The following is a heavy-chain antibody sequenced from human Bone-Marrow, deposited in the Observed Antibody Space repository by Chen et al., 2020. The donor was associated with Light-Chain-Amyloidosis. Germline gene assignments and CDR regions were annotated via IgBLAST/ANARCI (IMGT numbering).Heavy chain of an antibody. J-gene: IGHJ4*02. CDR1: GNTFTNYA. V-gene: IGHV1-3*01. CDR2: INAGDGNT. CDR3: ARDRFYGSGSYYIFDY. D-gene: IGHD3-10*01. Sequence: QVQLVQSGAEVKKPGASVKVSCKASGNTFTNYALHWVRQAPGQRLEWMGWINAGDGNTKYSQKFQGRVTITRDTSASIAYMELSSLRSEDTAVYYCARDRFYGSGSYYIFDYWGQGTLVTVSS.